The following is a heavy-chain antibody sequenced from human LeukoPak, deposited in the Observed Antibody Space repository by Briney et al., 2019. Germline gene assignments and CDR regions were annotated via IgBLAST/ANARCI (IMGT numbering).Heavy chain of an antibody. J-gene: IGHJ4*02. CDR2: IYYSGST. CDR1: GGFISSGGYY. Sequence: SQTLSLTCTVSGGFISSGGYYWSWIRQHPGKGLEWIGYIYYSGSTYYNPSLKSRVTISVDTSKNQFSLKLSSVTAADTAAYYCAREDTAMGDFDYWGQGTLVTVSS. CDR3: AREDTAMGDFDY. D-gene: IGHD5-18*01. V-gene: IGHV4-31*03.